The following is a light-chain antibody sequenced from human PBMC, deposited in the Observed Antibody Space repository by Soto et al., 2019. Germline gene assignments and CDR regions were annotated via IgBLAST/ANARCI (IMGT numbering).Light chain of an antibody. CDR3: QQSFTTPYT. V-gene: IGKV1-39*01. J-gene: IGKJ2*01. CDR2: TAA. CDR1: QSINYY. Sequence: DIQMTQSPSSLSASIGDRVIITCRASQSINYYLNWYQQQPGKAPKLLVSTAASLRSGVLSRFSGSASGTDFALTISSLQPEDFATYYCQQSFTTPYTFGQGTKLEI.